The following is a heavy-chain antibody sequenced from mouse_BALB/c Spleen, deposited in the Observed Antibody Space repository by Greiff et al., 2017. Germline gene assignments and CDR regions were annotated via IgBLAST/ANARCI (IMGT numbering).Heavy chain of an antibody. Sequence: VKLVESGAELARPGASVKLSCKASGYTFTSYWMQWVKQRPGQGLEWIGAIYPGDGDTRYTQKFKGKATLTADKSSSTAYMQLSSLASEDSAVYYCARGAGTYAMDYWGQGTSVTVSS. D-gene: IGHD4-1*01. CDR1: GYTFTSYW. V-gene: IGHV1-87*01. CDR2: IYPGDGDT. CDR3: ARGAGTYAMDY. J-gene: IGHJ4*01.